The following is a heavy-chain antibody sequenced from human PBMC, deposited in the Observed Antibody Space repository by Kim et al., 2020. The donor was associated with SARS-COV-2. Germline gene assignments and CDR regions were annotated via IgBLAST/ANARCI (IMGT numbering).Heavy chain of an antibody. CDR1: GFTFSSYW. D-gene: IGHD1-26*01. CDR2: IKEDGSER. Sequence: GSLRLSCAASGFTFSSYWMTWVRQAPGKGLEWVANIKEDGSERYYVDSVMGRFTISRDNAKNSLYLQMNSLRAEDTAVYYCARGGRYPGYWGQGTLVTVSS. CDR3: ARGGRYPGY. V-gene: IGHV3-7*03. J-gene: IGHJ4*02.